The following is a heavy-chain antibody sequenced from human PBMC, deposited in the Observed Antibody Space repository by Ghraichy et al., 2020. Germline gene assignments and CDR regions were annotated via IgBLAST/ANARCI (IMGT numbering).Heavy chain of an antibody. Sequence: GGSLRLSCAASGFTFSSYGMHWVRQAPGKGLEWVAVIWYDGSNKYYADSVKGRFTISRDNSKNTLYLQMNSLRAEDTAVYYCARDLGTAEPGYSGYDYESSGSYWGLYYYYGMDVWGQGTTVTVSS. J-gene: IGHJ6*02. V-gene: IGHV3-33*01. CDR3: ARDLGTAEPGYSGYDYESSGSYWGLYYYYGMDV. D-gene: IGHD5-12*01. CDR2: IWYDGSNK. CDR1: GFTFSSYG.